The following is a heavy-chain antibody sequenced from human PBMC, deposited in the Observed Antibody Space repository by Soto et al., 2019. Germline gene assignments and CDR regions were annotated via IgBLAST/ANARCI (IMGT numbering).Heavy chain of an antibody. CDR3: ARDRITERAVAGVDWFDP. V-gene: IGHV1-69*08. CDR1: GGTFSSYT. D-gene: IGHD6-19*01. Sequence: QVQLVQSGAEVKKPGSSVKVSCKASGGTFSSYTISWVRQAPGQGLEWMGRIIPILGIANYAQKFQGRVTITADKSTSTAYMELSSLRSEDTAVYYCARDRITERAVAGVDWFDPWGQGTLVTVSS. CDR2: IIPILGIA. J-gene: IGHJ5*02.